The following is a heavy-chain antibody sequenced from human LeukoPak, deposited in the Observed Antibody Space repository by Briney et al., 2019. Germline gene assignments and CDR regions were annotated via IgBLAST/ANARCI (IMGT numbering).Heavy chain of an antibody. Sequence: ASVKVSCKASGYIFTSYDINWVRQATGQGLEWMGWMNPNSGNTGYAQKFQGRVTMTRNTSISTAYMELSSLRSEDTAVYYCARGRYSSGWYIAAFDIWGQGTMVTVSS. CDR3: ARGRYSSGWYIAAFDI. V-gene: IGHV1-8*01. CDR2: MNPNSGNT. CDR1: GYIFTSYD. J-gene: IGHJ3*02. D-gene: IGHD6-19*01.